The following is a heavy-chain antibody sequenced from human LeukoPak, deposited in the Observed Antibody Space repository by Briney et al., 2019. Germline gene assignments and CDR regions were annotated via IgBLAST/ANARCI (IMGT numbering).Heavy chain of an antibody. Sequence: KSGGSLRLSCAASGFTFSSYSMNWVRQAPGKGLEWVSSISSSSSYIYYADSVKGRFTISRDNAKNSLYLQMNSLRAEDTAVYYCASLYSSSAYYYMDVWGKGTTVTVSS. D-gene: IGHD6-6*01. V-gene: IGHV3-21*01. CDR2: ISSSSSYI. CDR3: ASLYSSSAYYYMDV. CDR1: GFTFSSYS. J-gene: IGHJ6*03.